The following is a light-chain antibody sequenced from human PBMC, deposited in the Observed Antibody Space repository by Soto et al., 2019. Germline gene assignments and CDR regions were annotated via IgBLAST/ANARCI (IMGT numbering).Light chain of an antibody. J-gene: IGKJ5*01. Sequence: DIQMTQTPSTLSASVGDRVTITCRASQSISSSLAWYQQKPGKAPKLLIYAASTLQSGVPSRFSGSGSGTEFTLTISSLQPEDFATYYCQQLNSYPLITFGQGTRLAVK. CDR1: QSISSS. CDR3: QQLNSYPLIT. V-gene: IGKV1-9*01. CDR2: AAS.